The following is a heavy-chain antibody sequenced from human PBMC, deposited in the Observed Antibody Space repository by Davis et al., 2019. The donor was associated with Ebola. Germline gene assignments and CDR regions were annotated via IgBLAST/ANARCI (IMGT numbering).Heavy chain of an antibody. CDR1: GYNFIRYW. V-gene: IGHV5-51*01. CDR3: ARGRDTAMAEGGY. CDR2: NYPGDFET. D-gene: IGHD5-18*01. J-gene: IGHJ4*02. Sequence: PGGSLRPSCKGSGYNFIRYWIGWLRQMPGKGLEWMGTNYPGDFETRYSPSFQGQVTISADKSINTAYLQWSSLKASDTAMYYCARGRDTAMAEGGYWGQGTLVTVSS.